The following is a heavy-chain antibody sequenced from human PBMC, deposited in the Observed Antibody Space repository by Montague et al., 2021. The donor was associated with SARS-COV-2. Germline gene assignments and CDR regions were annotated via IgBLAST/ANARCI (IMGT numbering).Heavy chain of an antibody. V-gene: IGHV3-21*01. D-gene: IGHD6-13*01. CDR1: GFTFSSYS. CDR2: ISSSSSYI. J-gene: IGHJ4*02. CDR3: ARDDFRIAAAVFDY. Sequence: SLRLSCAASGFTFSSYSMNWVRQAPGKGLEWVSSISSSSSYIYYADSVKGRLTISRDNAKNSLYLQMNSLRAEDTAVYYCARDDFRIAAAVFDYWGQGTLVTVSS.